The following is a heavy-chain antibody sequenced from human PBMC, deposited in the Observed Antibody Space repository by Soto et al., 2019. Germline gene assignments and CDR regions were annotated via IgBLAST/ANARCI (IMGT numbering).Heavy chain of an antibody. CDR2: ISPNNGKT. D-gene: IGHD5-12*01. CDR3: ARIFLPGYPDY. Sequence: QIQLLQSGGAVEKPVASVKVSCKASGYTFNTYAITWVRQAPGQGLEWMGWISPNNGKTRYTQRLQDRLTMTTDTSTNTAYMELRSLRSDDTAMYFCARIFLPGYPDYWGQGTLVTVSS. V-gene: IGHV1-18*01. J-gene: IGHJ4*02. CDR1: GYTFNTYA.